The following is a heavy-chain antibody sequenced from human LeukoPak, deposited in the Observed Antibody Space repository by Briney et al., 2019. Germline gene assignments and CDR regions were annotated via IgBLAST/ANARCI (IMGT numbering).Heavy chain of an antibody. D-gene: IGHD6-19*01. J-gene: IGHJ2*01. V-gene: IGHV4-59*01. Sequence: KPSETLSLTCTVSGDSISSYYWTWIRQPPGKGLELIGYIYYSGSTNYNPSLKSRVTISVDTSKNQFSLKLSSVTAADTAVYYCASAPLAVADTGWYFDLWGRGTLVTVSS. CDR2: IYYSGST. CDR3: ASAPLAVADTGWYFDL. CDR1: GDSISSYY.